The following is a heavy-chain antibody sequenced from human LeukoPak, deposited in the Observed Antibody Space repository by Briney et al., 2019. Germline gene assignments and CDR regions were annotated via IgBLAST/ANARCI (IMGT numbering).Heavy chain of an antibody. D-gene: IGHD3-10*01. J-gene: IGHJ4*02. CDR1: GFTFSSYA. CDR3: ARDMEGYYGSGSNFDY. CDR2: ISYDGSNK. Sequence: GRSLRLSCAASGFTFSSYAMHWVRQAPGKGLEWVAVISYDGSNKYYADSVKGRFTISRDNSKNTLYPQMNSLRAEDTAVYYCARDMEGYYGSGSNFDYWGQGTLVTVSS. V-gene: IGHV3-30-3*01.